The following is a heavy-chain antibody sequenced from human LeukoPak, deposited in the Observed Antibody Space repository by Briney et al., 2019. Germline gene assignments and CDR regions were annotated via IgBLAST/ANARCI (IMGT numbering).Heavy chain of an antibody. D-gene: IGHD4-17*01. Sequence: GGSLRLSCAASGFTFSSYGTHWVRQAPGKGLEWVAFIRYDGSNKYYADSVKGRFTISRDNSKNTLYLQMNSLRAEDTAVYYCAKDPRMTTVTTGDYWGQGTLVTVSS. J-gene: IGHJ4*02. CDR1: GFTFSSYG. CDR2: IRYDGSNK. CDR3: AKDPRMTTVTTGDY. V-gene: IGHV3-30*02.